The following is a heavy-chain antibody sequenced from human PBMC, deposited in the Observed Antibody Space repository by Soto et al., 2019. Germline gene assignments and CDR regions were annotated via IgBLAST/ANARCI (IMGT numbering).Heavy chain of an antibody. CDR3: ARDLGGSYYAPVDY. V-gene: IGHV1-18*01. CDR1: GYTFTSYG. Sequence: QVQLVQSGAEVKKPGASVKVSCKASGYTFTSYGISWVRQAPGQGLEWMGWISAYNGNTKYAQKLQDRVTTPTDTATSTAYMELRSLRSDDTAVYYCARDLGGSYYAPVDYWGQGTLVTVSS. CDR2: ISAYNGNT. J-gene: IGHJ4*02. D-gene: IGHD1-26*01.